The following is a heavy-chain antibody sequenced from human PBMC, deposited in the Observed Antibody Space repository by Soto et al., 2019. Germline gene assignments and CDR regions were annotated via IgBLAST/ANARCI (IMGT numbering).Heavy chain of an antibody. D-gene: IGHD6-19*01. V-gene: IGHV3-23*01. Sequence: EVQLLESGGGLVQPGRSLRLSCAASGFTFSSYAMNWVRQAPGKGLEWVSAMSGTGGSTYYADSVKGRFTISRDNSKNTRYLQMNSLRVEDTAVFYCAKAGFSSGWSPSYFGYWGQGTLVTVSS. CDR1: GFTFSSYA. CDR2: MSGTGGST. CDR3: AKAGFSSGWSPSYFGY. J-gene: IGHJ4*02.